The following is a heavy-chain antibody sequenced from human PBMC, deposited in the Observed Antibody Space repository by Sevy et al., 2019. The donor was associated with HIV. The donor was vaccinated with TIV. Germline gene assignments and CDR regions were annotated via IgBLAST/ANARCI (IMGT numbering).Heavy chain of an antibody. CDR2: FDPEDGET. CDR3: ATGPRLHRIHPSGGWFDP. CDR1: GYTLTELS. J-gene: IGHJ5*02. V-gene: IGHV1-24*01. Sequence: ASVKVSCKVSGYTLTELSMHWVRQAPGKGLEWMGGFDPEDGETIYAQKFQGRVTMTQDTSTDTAYIKLSSRRPEDTAVYKCATGPRLHRIHPSGGWFDPWGQGTLVTVSS. D-gene: IGHD6-6*01.